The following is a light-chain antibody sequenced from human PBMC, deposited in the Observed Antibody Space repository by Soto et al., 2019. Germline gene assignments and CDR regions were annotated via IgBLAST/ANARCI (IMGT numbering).Light chain of an antibody. CDR2: GAS. J-gene: IGKJ2*01. CDR3: QQYGGSPPNT. Sequence: EVVLTQSPGTLSLSPGESATLSCRASQSLSSSYLAWYQQRPGQAPRLLIYGASSRATGVPDRFSGSGSGTDFSLTISRLEPEDCALYYCQQYGGSPPNTFGQGTKLEIK. V-gene: IGKV3-20*01. CDR1: QSLSSSY.